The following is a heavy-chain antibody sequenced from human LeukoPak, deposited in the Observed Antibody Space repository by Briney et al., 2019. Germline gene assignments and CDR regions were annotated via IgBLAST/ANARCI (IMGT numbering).Heavy chain of an antibody. D-gene: IGHD3-22*01. Sequence: ASVKVSCKASGYTFTSYDINWVRQATGQGLEWMGWMNPNSGNTGYAQKFQGRVTMTRNTSISTAYMELSSLRSEDTAVYYCASRNPCYDSSGYYHEGAFDIWGQGTMVTVSS. CDR3: ASRNPCYDSSGYYHEGAFDI. J-gene: IGHJ3*02. CDR2: MNPNSGNT. CDR1: GYTFTSYD. V-gene: IGHV1-8*01.